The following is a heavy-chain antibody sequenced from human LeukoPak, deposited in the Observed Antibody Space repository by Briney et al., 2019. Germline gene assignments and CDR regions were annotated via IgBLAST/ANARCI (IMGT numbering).Heavy chain of an antibody. Sequence: GGSLRLSCAGSGFTFSSYWMHWVRQAPGKGLVWVSRINSDGSSTSYADSVKGRFTISRGNAKNTLYLQMNSLRAEDTAVYYCARVRGSGWSDLWGRGTLVTVSS. CDR3: ARVRGSGWSDL. J-gene: IGHJ2*01. V-gene: IGHV3-74*01. CDR2: INSDGSST. CDR1: GFTFSSYW. D-gene: IGHD6-19*01.